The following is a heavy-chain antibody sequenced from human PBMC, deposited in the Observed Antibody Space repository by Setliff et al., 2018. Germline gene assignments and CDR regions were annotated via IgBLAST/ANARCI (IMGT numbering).Heavy chain of an antibody. CDR2: IGASGDRT. CDR1: GLSYINDW. J-gene: IGHJ5*02. V-gene: IGHV3-23*01. Sequence: PGGSLRLSCTASGLSYINDWVSWVRQAPGKGLEWVSSIGASGDRTYYADSVKGRFTISRDNSRNSLYLQMNSLRVEDTASYYCARDPNGDYVGAFDPWGQGILVTVSS. D-gene: IGHD4-17*01. CDR3: ARDPNGDYVGAFDP.